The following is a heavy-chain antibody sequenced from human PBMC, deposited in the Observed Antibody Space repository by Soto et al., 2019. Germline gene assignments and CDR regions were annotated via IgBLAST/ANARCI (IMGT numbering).Heavy chain of an antibody. CDR2: ISYDGSNK. CDR3: ANHNDSSGYYYGMDV. CDR1: GFTFSSYG. D-gene: IGHD3-22*01. V-gene: IGHV3-30*18. Sequence: QVQLVESGGGVVQPGRSLRLSCAASGFTFSSYGMHWVRQAPGKGLEWVAVISYDGSNKYYADSVKGRFTISRDNSKNTLYLQMNSLRAEDTAVYYCANHNDSSGYYYGMDVWGQGTTVTVSS. J-gene: IGHJ6*02.